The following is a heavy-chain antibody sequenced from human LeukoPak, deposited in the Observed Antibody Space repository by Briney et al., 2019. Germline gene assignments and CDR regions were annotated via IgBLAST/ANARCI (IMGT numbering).Heavy chain of an antibody. Sequence: VASVKVSFKASGYTFSMYNMHWVRQAPGQGLEWMGIINPSGGTSYAQKLQGRITMTRDTSTSTLYMELSSLRSEDRAVYYCARGGRVYSSPYYYYYYMDVWGKGTTVTVSS. CDR2: INPSGGT. CDR3: ARGGRVYSSPYYYYYYMDV. J-gene: IGHJ6*03. D-gene: IGHD6-13*01. V-gene: IGHV1-46*01. CDR1: GYTFSMYN.